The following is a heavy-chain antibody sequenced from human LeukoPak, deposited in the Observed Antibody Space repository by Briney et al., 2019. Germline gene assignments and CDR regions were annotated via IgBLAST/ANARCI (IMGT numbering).Heavy chain of an antibody. Sequence: GGSLRLSCAASGFTFRSYSMNWIRQAPGRGREWVSCISSSRSYISYADSVKGRFTISRDNAKNSLYLQMNSLRAEDTAVYYCARSTYSSSSSDYWGQGTLVTVSS. CDR2: ISSSRSYI. CDR1: GFTFRSYS. CDR3: ARSTYSSSSSDY. D-gene: IGHD6-13*01. V-gene: IGHV3-21*01. J-gene: IGHJ4*02.